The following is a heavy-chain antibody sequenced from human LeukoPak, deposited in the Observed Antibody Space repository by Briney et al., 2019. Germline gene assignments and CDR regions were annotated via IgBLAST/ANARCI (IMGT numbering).Heavy chain of an antibody. CDR1: GGPINSSSYY. D-gene: IGHD3-22*01. Sequence: PSETLSLTCTVSGGPINSSSYYWGWIRQPPGKGLEWIGSIYYSGSTYYNPSPKRRVTISVDTSKNQFSPKLSSVTAADTAVYYCARELYDSSGYFRDYWGQRTLVTVSS. V-gene: IGHV4-39*07. CDR2: IYYSGST. J-gene: IGHJ4*02. CDR3: ARELYDSSGYFRDY.